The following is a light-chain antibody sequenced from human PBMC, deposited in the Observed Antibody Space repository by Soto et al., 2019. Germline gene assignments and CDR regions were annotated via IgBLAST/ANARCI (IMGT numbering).Light chain of an antibody. CDR1: SSNIGSNY. CDR3: AACDDSLSAPV. J-gene: IGLJ2*01. V-gene: IGLV1-47*01. CDR2: RNN. Sequence: QSVLTQPPSASGTPGQRVTISCSGSSSNIGSNYVYWYQQLPGTAPKLLIYRNNQRPSGVPDRFSGSKSGTSASLAISVLRSEDEADYYCAACDDSLSAPVFGGGTKLTVL.